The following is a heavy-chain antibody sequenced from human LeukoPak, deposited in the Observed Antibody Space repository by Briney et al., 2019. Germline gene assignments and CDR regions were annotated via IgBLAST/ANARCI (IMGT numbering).Heavy chain of an antibody. CDR2: ISYDGSNK. V-gene: IGHV3-30*18. D-gene: IGHD4-17*01. CDR3: AKDITGGDYGPYFDY. J-gene: IGHJ4*02. CDR1: GFTFSSYG. Sequence: PGGSLRLSCAASGFTFSSYGMHWVRQAPGKGLEWVAVISYDGSNKYYADSVKGQFTISRDNSKNTLYLQMNSLRAEDTAVYYCAKDITGGDYGPYFDYWGQGTLVTVSS.